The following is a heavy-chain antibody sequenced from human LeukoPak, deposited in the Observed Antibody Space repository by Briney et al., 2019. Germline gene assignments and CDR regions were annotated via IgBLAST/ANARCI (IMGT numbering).Heavy chain of an antibody. D-gene: IGHD3-22*01. V-gene: IGHV4-39*07. CDR1: GGSISSSSYY. CDR2: IYYSGST. CDR3: ARGQGTWASSGLYDY. Sequence: PSETLSLTCTVSGGSISSSSYYWGWIRQPPGKGLEWIGSIYYSGSTYYNPSLKSRVTISVDTSKNQFSLKLSSVTAADTAVYYCARGQGTWASSGLYDYWGQGTLVTVSS. J-gene: IGHJ4*02.